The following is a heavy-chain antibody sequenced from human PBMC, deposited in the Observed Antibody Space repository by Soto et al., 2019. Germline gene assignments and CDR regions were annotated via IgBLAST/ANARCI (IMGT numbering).Heavy chain of an antibody. CDR1: DGCISSYD. CDR3: ARHVRCSNQYNWFDP. J-gene: IGHJ5*02. V-gene: IGHV4-59*08. D-gene: IGHD4-4*01. CDR2: IYYSGST. Sequence: TSQTLCVTCTVADGCISSYDGSWIRQPPGKGLEWIGYIYYSGSTNYNPSLKSRVTISVDTSKNQFSLKLSSVTAADTAVYYCARHVRCSNQYNWFDPWGQGTLVTVSS.